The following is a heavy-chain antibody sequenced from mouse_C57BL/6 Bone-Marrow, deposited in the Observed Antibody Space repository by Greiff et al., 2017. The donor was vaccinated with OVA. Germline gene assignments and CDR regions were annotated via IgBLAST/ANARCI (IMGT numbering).Heavy chain of an antibody. D-gene: IGHD4-1*01. CDR3: AIQTNWDFEY. Sequence: EVQLVESGGDLVKPGGSLKLSCAASGFAFSSYGMTWVRQTPDKRLEWVATISSGGSDTTYQDSVKGRFTITRDKAKNTLYMQLSSLESGDTALYYCAIQTNWDFEYWGQGTTVTVSA. J-gene: IGHJ3*01. CDR2: ISSGGSDT. CDR1: GFAFSSYG. V-gene: IGHV5-6*01.